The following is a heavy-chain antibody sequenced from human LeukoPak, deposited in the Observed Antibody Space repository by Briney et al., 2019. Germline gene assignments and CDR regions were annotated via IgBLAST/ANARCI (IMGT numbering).Heavy chain of an antibody. Sequence: GGSLRLSCVASGFTFSSYWMHWVRQDPRKGLVWVSRINGDGRNINYADSVRGRFTISRDNAKNTLYLQMNSLRAEDTAEYYCARGRTKTESGSYGGSFYFDYWGQGTLVTVSS. J-gene: IGHJ4*02. CDR2: INGDGRNI. D-gene: IGHD1-26*01. V-gene: IGHV3-74*01. CDR3: ARGRTKTESGSYGGSFYFDY. CDR1: GFTFSSYW.